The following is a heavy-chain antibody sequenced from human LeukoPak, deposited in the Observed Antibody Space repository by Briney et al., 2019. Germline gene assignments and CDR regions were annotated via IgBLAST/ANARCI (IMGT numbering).Heavy chain of an antibody. J-gene: IGHJ6*03. Sequence: SETLSLTCTVSGGSISSSSYYWGWIRQPPGKGLEWIGYIYYSGSTNYNPSLKSRVTISVDTSKNQFSLKLSSVTAADTAVYYCAREQIAAAGTDYYYYMDVWGKGTTVTISS. CDR3: AREQIAAAGTDYYYYMDV. CDR1: GGSISSSSYY. D-gene: IGHD6-13*01. V-gene: IGHV4-61*01. CDR2: IYYSGST.